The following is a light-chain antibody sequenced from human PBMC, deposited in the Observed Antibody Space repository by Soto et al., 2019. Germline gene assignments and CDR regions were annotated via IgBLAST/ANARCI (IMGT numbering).Light chain of an antibody. CDR2: GNS. CDR3: QSYDSTLSGSG. Sequence: QSVLTQPPSVSGAPGQRVTISCTGSSSNIGAGYDVHWYQQLPGTAPKLLIYGNSNRPSGVPDRFSGSKSGTSASLAFTGLQAEDEADYYCQSYDSTLSGSGFGGGTKLTVL. V-gene: IGLV1-40*01. CDR1: SSNIGAGYD. J-gene: IGLJ3*02.